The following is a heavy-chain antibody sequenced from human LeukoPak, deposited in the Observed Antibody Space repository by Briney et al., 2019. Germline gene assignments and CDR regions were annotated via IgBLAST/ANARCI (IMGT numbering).Heavy chain of an antibody. Sequence: GSSVKVSCKASGGTFSSYAISWVRQAPGQGLEWMGGIIPIFGTANYAQKFQGRVTITADESTSTAYMELSSLRSEDTAVYYCARESLAYCGGDCYAMNCWGQGTLVTVSS. CDR2: IIPIFGTA. D-gene: IGHD2-21*02. CDR3: ARESLAYCGGDCYAMNC. CDR1: GGTFSSYA. V-gene: IGHV1-69*01. J-gene: IGHJ4*02.